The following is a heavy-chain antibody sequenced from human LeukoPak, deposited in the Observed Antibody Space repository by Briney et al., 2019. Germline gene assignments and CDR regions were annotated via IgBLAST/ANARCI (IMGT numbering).Heavy chain of an antibody. CDR2: IYPGDSDT. CDR1: GSIFTSYW. J-gene: IGHJ5*02. D-gene: IGHD2-15*01. CDR3: ARSPDCSGGSCYSYWFDP. Sequence: GESLQISCQGSGSIFTSYWIGWVRQMPGKGLEWMGIIYPGDSDTRYSPSFQGQVTISVDKSISTAYLQWSSLKASDTAMYYCARSPDCSGGSCYSYWFDPWGQGTLVTVSS. V-gene: IGHV5-51*01.